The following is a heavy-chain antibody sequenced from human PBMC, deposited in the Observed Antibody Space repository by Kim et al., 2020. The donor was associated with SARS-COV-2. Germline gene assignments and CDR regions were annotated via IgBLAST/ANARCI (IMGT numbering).Heavy chain of an antibody. D-gene: IGHD4-17*01. V-gene: IGHV3-23*01. CDR2: ISGSGGST. Sequence: GGSLRLSCAASGFTFSSYAMSWVRQAPGKGLEWVSAISGSGGSTYYADSVKGRFTNSRDNSKNTLYLQMNSLRAEDTAVYYCAEDDDYGDYAGRVWGQGTLVTVSS. J-gene: IGHJ4*02. CDR3: AEDDDYGDYAGRV. CDR1: GFTFSSYA.